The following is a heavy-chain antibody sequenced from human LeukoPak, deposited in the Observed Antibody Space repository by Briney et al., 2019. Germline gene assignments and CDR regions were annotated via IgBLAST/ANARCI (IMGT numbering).Heavy chain of an antibody. CDR1: GGSISSYY. J-gene: IGHJ4*02. CDR3: ARVLVVDPHFDY. V-gene: IGHV4-59*08. CDR2: IYYSGST. Sequence: SETLSLTCTVSGGSISSYYWSWIRQPPGKGLEWIGYIYYSGSTNYNPSLKSRVTISVDTSKNRFSLKLSFVTAADTAVYYCARVLVVDPHFDYWGQGTLVTVSS. D-gene: IGHD3-22*01.